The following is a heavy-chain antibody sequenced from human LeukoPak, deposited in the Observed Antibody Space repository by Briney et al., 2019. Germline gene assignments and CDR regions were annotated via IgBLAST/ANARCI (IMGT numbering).Heavy chain of an antibody. D-gene: IGHD2-15*01. CDR1: GGSISSYY. CDR3: ARGATYCSGGSCYRPLDY. Sequence: SETLSLTCTVSGGSISSYYWSWIRQPAGKGLEWIGRIYTSGSTNYNSSLKSRVTMSVDTSKNQFSLKLSSVTAADTAVYYCARGATYCSGGSCYRPLDYWGQGTLVTVSS. J-gene: IGHJ4*02. V-gene: IGHV4-4*07. CDR2: IYTSGST.